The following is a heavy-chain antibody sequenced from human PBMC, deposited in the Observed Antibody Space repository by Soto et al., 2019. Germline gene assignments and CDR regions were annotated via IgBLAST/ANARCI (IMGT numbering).Heavy chain of an antibody. Sequence: EVQLLESGGDLVQPGGSLRLSCAASGFTFSNNAMSWVRQAPGKGLEWVSTINDNGGTTDYADSVKGRFIISRDNSKNTVYLQVNSLKAEDMAVYYCAKGRGGGSPYYYSKDVWGNGTTVTVSS. CDR3: AKGRGGGSPYYYSKDV. J-gene: IGHJ6*04. CDR2: INDNGGTT. V-gene: IGHV3-23*01. D-gene: IGHD3-10*01. CDR1: GFTFSNNA.